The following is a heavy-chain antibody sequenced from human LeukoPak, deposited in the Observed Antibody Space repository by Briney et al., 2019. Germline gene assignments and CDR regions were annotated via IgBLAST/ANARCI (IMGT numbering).Heavy chain of an antibody. D-gene: IGHD3-22*01. V-gene: IGHV3-21*01. CDR1: GFTFSSYS. Sequence: GGSLRLSCAASGFTFSSYSMNWVRQAPGKGLEWVSSISSSSSYIYYADSVKGRFTISRDNAKNSLYLQMNSLRAEDTAVYYCARAPRQDYYDSSGYPRMDAFDIWGQGTMVIVSS. CDR3: ARAPRQDYYDSSGYPRMDAFDI. J-gene: IGHJ3*02. CDR2: ISSSSSYI.